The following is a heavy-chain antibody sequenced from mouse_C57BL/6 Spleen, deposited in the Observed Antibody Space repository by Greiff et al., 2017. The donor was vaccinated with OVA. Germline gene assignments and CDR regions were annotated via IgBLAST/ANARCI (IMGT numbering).Heavy chain of an antibody. D-gene: IGHD1-1*01. V-gene: IGHV1-26*01. Sequence: EVQLQQSGPEPVKPGASVKISCKASGYTFTDYYMNWVKQSHGKSLEWIGDINPNNGGTSYNQKFKGKATLTVDKSSSTAYMELRSLTSEDSAVYYCARGTTVVASSMDYWGQGTSVTVSS. CDR3: ARGTTVVASSMDY. J-gene: IGHJ4*01. CDR1: GYTFTDYY. CDR2: INPNNGGT.